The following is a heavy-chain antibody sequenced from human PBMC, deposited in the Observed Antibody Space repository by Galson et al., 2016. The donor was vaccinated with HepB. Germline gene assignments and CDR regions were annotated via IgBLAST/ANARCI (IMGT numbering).Heavy chain of an antibody. CDR2: ISGSGGST. Sequence: SLRLSCAASGFTFSGYAMSWVRQAPGKGLEWVSAISGSGGSTYYADSVKGRFTISRDNSKNSLYLQLNSLRAEDTAVYYCARIIKTGTTSHFDYWGQGTLVTVSS. J-gene: IGHJ4*02. CDR3: ARIIKTGTTSHFDY. CDR1: GFTFSGYA. V-gene: IGHV3-23*01. D-gene: IGHD1-7*01.